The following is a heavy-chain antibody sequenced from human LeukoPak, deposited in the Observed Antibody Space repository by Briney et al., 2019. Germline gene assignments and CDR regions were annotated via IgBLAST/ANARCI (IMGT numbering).Heavy chain of an antibody. CDR2: MNPNSGNT. Sequence: GASVKVSCKASGYTFTSYDINWVRQATGQGLEWMGWMNPNSGNTGYAQKFQGRVTMTRNTSISTACMELSSLRSEDTAVYYCARVTMVRGVYYFDYWGQGTLVTVSS. D-gene: IGHD3-10*01. J-gene: IGHJ4*02. V-gene: IGHV1-8*01. CDR1: GYTFTSYD. CDR3: ARVTMVRGVYYFDY.